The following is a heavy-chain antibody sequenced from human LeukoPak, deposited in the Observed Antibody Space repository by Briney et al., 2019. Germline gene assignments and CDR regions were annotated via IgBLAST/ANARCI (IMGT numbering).Heavy chain of an antibody. D-gene: IGHD2-2*01. CDR2: IYWNDDK. J-gene: IGHJ4*02. Sequence: SGPTLVNPTQTLTLTCTFSGFSLSTSGVGVGWIRQPPGKALEWLALIYWNDDKRYSPSLKSRLTIPKDTSKNQVVLTMTNMDPVDTATYYCAHAYCSSTSCYPDYWGQGTLVTVSS. V-gene: IGHV2-5*01. CDR1: GFSLSTSGVG. CDR3: AHAYCSSTSCYPDY.